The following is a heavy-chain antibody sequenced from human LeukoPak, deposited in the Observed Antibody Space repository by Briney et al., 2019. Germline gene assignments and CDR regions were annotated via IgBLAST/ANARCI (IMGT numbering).Heavy chain of an antibody. V-gene: IGHV3-11*01. CDR2: ISSSGSTI. CDR1: GFTFSTYY. CDR3: ARVLSDYYNSSGYYY. J-gene: IGHJ4*02. Sequence: GGSLRLSCAASGFTFSTYYMSWIRQAPGKGLEWVSYISSSGSTIYYADSVKGRFTISRYNAKNSLYLQMNSLRAEDTAVYYCARVLSDYYNSSGYYYWGQGTLVTVSS. D-gene: IGHD3-22*01.